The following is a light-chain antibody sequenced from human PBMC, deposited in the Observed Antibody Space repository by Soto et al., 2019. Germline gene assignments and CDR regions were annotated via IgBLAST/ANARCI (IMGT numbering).Light chain of an antibody. J-gene: IGKJ1*01. V-gene: IGKV3-15*01. Sequence: EIVLTQYPATLSLSPWVRATLSCRASQSISDTLAWYQQKPGQAPRLLIYGASTRATGIPARFSGSGSGTEFTLTISSLQSEDFAVYYCQQYNNWPRTFGQGTKVDI. CDR3: QQYNNWPRT. CDR1: QSISDT. CDR2: GAS.